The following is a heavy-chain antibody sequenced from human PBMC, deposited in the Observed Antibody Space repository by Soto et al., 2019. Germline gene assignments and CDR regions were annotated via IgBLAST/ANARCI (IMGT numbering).Heavy chain of an antibody. V-gene: IGHV4-30-4*01. CDR2: IHSSGSI. Sequence: PSETLSLTCTVSGGSISSDDYYWGWIRKASVSGLGWIGDIHSSGSIYYNPSLKSRATMSIDTAGNQFSLKVSSVTVADTAVYYCARDLDGLHDDTSGPFPRPGWGQGTLVTVSS. D-gene: IGHD3-22*01. CDR1: GGSISSDDYY. J-gene: IGHJ1*01. CDR3: ARDLDGLHDDTSGPFPRPG.